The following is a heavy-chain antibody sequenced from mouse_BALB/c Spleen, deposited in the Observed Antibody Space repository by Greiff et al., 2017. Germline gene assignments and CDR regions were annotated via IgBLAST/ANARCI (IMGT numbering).Heavy chain of an antibody. CDR1: GFNIKDTY. D-gene: IGHD4-1*01. Sequence: VQLKQSGAELVKPGASVKLSCTASGFNIKDTYMHWVKQRPEQGLEWIGRIDPANGNTKYDPKFQGKATITADTSSNTAYLQLSSLTSEDTAVYYCASSLTGGFAYWGQGTLVTVSA. J-gene: IGHJ3*01. CDR3: ASSLTGGFAY. V-gene: IGHV14-3*02. CDR2: IDPANGNT.